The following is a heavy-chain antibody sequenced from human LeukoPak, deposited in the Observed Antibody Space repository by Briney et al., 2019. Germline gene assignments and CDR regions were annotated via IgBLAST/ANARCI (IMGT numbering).Heavy chain of an antibody. V-gene: IGHV4-30-4*01. CDR2: IYYSGSS. Sequence: SETLSLTCTVSGGSINNGGYYWSWIRQHPGKGLEWIGYIYYSGSSYYNPSLRSRVTISVDTSKNQFSLKLSSVTAADTAVYYCASGLDAFDIWGQGTMVTVSS. CDR3: ASGLDAFDI. J-gene: IGHJ3*02. CDR1: GGSINNGGYY.